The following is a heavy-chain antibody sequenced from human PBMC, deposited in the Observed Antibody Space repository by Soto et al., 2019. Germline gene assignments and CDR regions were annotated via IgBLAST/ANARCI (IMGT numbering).Heavy chain of an antibody. V-gene: IGHV5-51*01. Sequence: GESLKISCKGSGYGFTSYWIGWVRQMPGKGLEWMGIIYPGDSDTRYSPSFQGQVTISADKSISTAYLQWSSLKASDTATYYCARREVYSSGYLDYWGQGTLVTVSS. D-gene: IGHD3-22*01. CDR2: IYPGDSDT. CDR1: GYGFTSYW. J-gene: IGHJ4*02. CDR3: ARREVYSSGYLDY.